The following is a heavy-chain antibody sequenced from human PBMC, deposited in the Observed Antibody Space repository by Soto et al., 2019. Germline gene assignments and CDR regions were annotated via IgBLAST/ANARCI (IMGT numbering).Heavy chain of an antibody. J-gene: IGHJ6*02. CDR2: IYPGDSDT. D-gene: IGHD3-3*01. CDR1: GYSFTSYW. V-gene: IGHV5-51*01. CDR3: ARLGFNYDFLSGYYNVHHYYCIGV. Sequence: PEESLKISCKGSGYSFTSYWIGWVRQMPGKGLEWMGIIYPGDSDTRYSPSFQGQVTISADKSISTAYLQWSSLKASDTATYYCARLGFNYDFLSGYYNVHHYYCIGVWGQGPTVTVSS.